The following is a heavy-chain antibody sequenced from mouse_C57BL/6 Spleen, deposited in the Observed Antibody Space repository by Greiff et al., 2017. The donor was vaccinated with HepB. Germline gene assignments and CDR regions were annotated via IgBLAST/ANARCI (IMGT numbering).Heavy chain of an antibody. D-gene: IGHD3-2*02. CDR3: AFQAGREAWFAY. V-gene: IGHV1-66*01. CDR1: GYSFTSYY. CDR2: IYPGSGNT. Sequence: QVQLQQSGPELVKPGASVKISCKASGYSFTSYYIHWVKQRPGQGLEWIGWIYPGSGNTKYNEKFKGKATLTADTSSSTAYMQLSSLTSEDSAVYYCAFQAGREAWFAYWGQGTLVTVSA. J-gene: IGHJ3*01.